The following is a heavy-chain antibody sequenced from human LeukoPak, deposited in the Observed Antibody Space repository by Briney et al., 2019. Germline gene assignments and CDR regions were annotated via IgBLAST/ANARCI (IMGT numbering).Heavy chain of an antibody. CDR2: IKQDGSEK. J-gene: IGHJ6*03. CDR1: GFTVSSNY. CDR3: XXXXXXXXXXXXXGPYYYYYMDV. Sequence: GGSLRLSCAASGFTVSSNYMSWVRQAPGKGLEWVANIKQDGSEKYYVDSVKGRFTISRDNAKNSLYLQMNSLRAEDTAVYYXXXXXXXXXXXXXXGPYYYYYMDVWGKGTTVTVSS. V-gene: IGHV3-7*01.